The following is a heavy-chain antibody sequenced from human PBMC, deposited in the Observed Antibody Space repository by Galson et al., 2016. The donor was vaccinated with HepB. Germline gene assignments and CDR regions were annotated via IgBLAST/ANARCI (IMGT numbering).Heavy chain of an antibody. V-gene: IGHV5-10-1*01. D-gene: IGHD6-13*01. J-gene: IGHJ4*02. CDR2: IDPSDSYT. CDR3: ARGSWPQEP. CDR1: GYSFTSYW. Sequence: QSGAEVKKPGESLRISCKGSGYSFTSYWISWVRQMPGKGLEWMGRIDPSDSYTNYSPSFQGHITISADKSISTAYRQWNILQATDTAMDYCARGSWPQEPWGQGTLVTGSS.